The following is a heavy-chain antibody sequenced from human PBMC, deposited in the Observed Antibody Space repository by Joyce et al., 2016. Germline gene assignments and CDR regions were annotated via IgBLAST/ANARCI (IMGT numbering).Heavy chain of an antibody. CDR1: GDSVTNSPYY. CDR3: ARRASFTYGSADYDY. CDR2: VYLSGGP. V-gene: IGHV4-39*01. J-gene: IGHJ4*02. D-gene: IGHD3-10*01. Sequence: QLQLQESGPGLVKPSTTLSLTCTVSGDSVTNSPYYWGWLRQSPGTGLEWLGSVYLSGGPYYNPSLKSRVSIVVDTSKDQISLQLTSVSAADTAIYFCARRASFTYGSADYDYRGQGTQVTVSS.